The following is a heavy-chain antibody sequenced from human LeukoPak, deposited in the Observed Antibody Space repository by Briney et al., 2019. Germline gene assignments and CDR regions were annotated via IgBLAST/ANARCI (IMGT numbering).Heavy chain of an antibody. CDR1: GFTFSDYY. CDR2: MSSSGSTI. V-gene: IGHV3-11*04. CDR3: ASIVGATTGSVFDY. D-gene: IGHD1-26*01. J-gene: IGHJ4*02. Sequence: TGGSLRLSCAASGFTFSDYYMSWIRQAPGKGLEWVSYMSSSGSTIYYADSVKGRFTISRDNAKNSLYLQMNSLRAEDTAVYYCASIVGATTGSVFDYWGQGTLVTVSS.